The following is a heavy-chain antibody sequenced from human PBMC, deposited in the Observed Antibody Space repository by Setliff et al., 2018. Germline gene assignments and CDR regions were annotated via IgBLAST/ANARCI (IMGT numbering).Heavy chain of an antibody. V-gene: IGHV4-4*08. Sequence: SETLSLTCTVSGGSISRDYWSWIRQPPGKGLEWIGYIYASGSTNYNPSLKSRFPLSVDTSKNQFSLKVSSVTAADTAVYYCARAPPNRYSGSYEYFYMDVWGKGTTVTVSS. CDR2: IYASGST. J-gene: IGHJ6*03. CDR3: ARAPPNRYSGSYEYFYMDV. D-gene: IGHD1-26*01. CDR1: GGSISRDY.